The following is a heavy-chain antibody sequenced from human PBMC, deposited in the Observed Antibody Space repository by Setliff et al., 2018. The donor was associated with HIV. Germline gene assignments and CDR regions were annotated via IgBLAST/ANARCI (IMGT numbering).Heavy chain of an antibody. V-gene: IGHV1-69*06. Sequence: SVKVSCKTSGDTFAWFAINWVRQAPGQRPEWMGGVAPRDASTKYSQKFEDRITITAEKSTTTVYMELRSLTSADTAVYFCARDRGAYYECFDQWGQGTLVTVSS. J-gene: IGHJ4*02. CDR1: GDTFAWFA. CDR2: VAPRDAST. D-gene: IGHD1-26*01. CDR3: ARDRGAYYECFDQ.